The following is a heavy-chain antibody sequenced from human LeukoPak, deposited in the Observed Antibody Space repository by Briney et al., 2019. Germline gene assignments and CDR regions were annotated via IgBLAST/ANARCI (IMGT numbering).Heavy chain of an antibody. CDR2: IYTSGST. CDR3: ARPISSSWYHDAFDI. V-gene: IGHV4-4*07. J-gene: IGHJ3*02. D-gene: IGHD6-13*01. Sequence: SETLSLTCTVSGGSISSYYWSWIRQPAGKGLEWIGRIYTSGSTYYNPSLKSRVTISVDTSKNQFSLKLSSVTAADTAVYYCARPISSSWYHDAFDIWGQGTMVTVSS. CDR1: GGSISSYY.